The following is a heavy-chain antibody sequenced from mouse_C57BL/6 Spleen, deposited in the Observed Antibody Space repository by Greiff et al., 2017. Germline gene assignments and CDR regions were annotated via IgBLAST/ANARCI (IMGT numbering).Heavy chain of an antibody. D-gene: IGHD1-1*01. J-gene: IGHJ2*01. Sequence: VQLQQPGAELVKPGASVKLSCKASGYTFTSYWMHWVKQRPGQGLEWIGMIHPNSGSTNYNEKFKSKATLTADKSSSTAYMELRSLTSEDSAVYFCARSVTTVVGYFDYWGQGTTLTVSS. CDR2: IHPNSGST. CDR1: GYTFTSYW. CDR3: ARSVTTVVGYFDY. V-gene: IGHV1-64*01.